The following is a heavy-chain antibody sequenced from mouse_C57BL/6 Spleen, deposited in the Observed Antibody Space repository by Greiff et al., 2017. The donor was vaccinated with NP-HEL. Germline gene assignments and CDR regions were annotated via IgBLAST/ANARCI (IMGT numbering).Heavy chain of an antibody. V-gene: IGHV5-12*01. CDR3: ARQDYSKRYYAMDY. CDR1: GFTFSDYY. Sequence: EVQRVESGGGLVQPGGSLKLSCAASGFTFSDYYMYWVRQTPEKRLEWVAYISNGGGSTYYPDTVKGRFTISRDNAKNTLYLQMSRLKSEDTAMYYCARQDYSKRYYAMDYWGQGTSVTVSS. D-gene: IGHD2-5*01. CDR2: ISNGGGST. J-gene: IGHJ4*01.